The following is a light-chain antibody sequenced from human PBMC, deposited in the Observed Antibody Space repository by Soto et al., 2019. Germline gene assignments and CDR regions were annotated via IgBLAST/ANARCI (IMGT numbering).Light chain of an antibody. CDR2: TAS. CDR1: QGIRSY. V-gene: IGKV1-9*01. CDR3: QLRNSYPIT. J-gene: IGKJ5*01. Sequence: DIPASLSPFVLSSSIGDRVTIPCLASQGIRSYLAWYKQKPGKAPNLLIHTASTLQSGVPSRFSGSGSGTEFTLTISSLQPEDFATYYCQLRNSYPITFGQGTRLEI.